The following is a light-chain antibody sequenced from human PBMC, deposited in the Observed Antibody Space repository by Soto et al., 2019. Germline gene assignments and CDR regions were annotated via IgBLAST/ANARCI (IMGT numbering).Light chain of an antibody. CDR1: QSVSSN. J-gene: IGKJ5*01. CDR3: QQRSSWPIT. V-gene: IGKV3-11*01. CDR2: DAS. Sequence: EIVMTQSPVTLSVSPGERVTLSCRASQSVSSNLAWYQQKPGQAPRLLIYDASNRATGIPARFSGSGSGTDFTLTISSLEPEDFAVYYCQQRSSWPITFGQGTRLEIK.